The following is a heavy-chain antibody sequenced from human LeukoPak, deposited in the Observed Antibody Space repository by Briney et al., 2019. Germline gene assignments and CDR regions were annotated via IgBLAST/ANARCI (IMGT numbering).Heavy chain of an antibody. Sequence: SETLSLTCTVSGGSISSGGYYWSWIRQPPGKGLEWIVYIYHSGSTYYNPSLKSRVTISVDRSKNQFSLKLSSVTAADTAVYFCARGGSRDGYNTYFDYWGQGTLVTVSS. CDR2: IYHSGST. CDR1: GGSISSGGYY. CDR3: ARGGSRDGYNTYFDY. D-gene: IGHD5-24*01. V-gene: IGHV4-30-2*01. J-gene: IGHJ4*02.